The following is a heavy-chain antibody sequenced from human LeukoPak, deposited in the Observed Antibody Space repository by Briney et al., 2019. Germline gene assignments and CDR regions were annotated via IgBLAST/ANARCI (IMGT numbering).Heavy chain of an antibody. CDR2: ISSSGSTI. Sequence: GGSLRLSCAASGFTFSDYYMSWIRQAPGKGLEWVSYISSSGSTIYYADSVKGRFTISRDNAKNSLYLQMNSLRAEDTALYYCARATYYYDSSGYDPNFDYWGQGTLVTVSS. V-gene: IGHV3-11*01. CDR3: ARATYYYDSSGYDPNFDY. CDR1: GFTFSDYY. J-gene: IGHJ4*02. D-gene: IGHD3-22*01.